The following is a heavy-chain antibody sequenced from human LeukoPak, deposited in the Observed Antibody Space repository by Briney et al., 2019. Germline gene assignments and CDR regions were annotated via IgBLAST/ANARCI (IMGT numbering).Heavy chain of an antibody. CDR1: GGSISSYY. Sequence: PSQTLSLTCTVSGGSISSYYWSWIRQPPGKGLEWIGYIYYSGSTNYNPSLKSRVTISVDTSKNQFSLKLSSVTAADTAVYYCARSLAYCGGDCYPLDAFDTWGQGTMVTVSS. J-gene: IGHJ3*02. D-gene: IGHD2-21*02. CDR2: IYYSGST. V-gene: IGHV4-59*01. CDR3: ARSLAYCGGDCYPLDAFDT.